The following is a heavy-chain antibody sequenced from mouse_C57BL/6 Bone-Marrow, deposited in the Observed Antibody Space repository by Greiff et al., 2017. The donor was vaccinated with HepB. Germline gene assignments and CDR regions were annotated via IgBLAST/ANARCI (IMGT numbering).Heavy chain of an antibody. D-gene: IGHD2-3*01. J-gene: IGHJ3*01. CDR1: GYTFTDYN. V-gene: IGHV1-22*01. Sequence: EVQLVESGPELVKPGASVKMSCKASGYTFTDYNMHWVKQSHGKSLEWIGYINPNNGGTSYNQKFKGKATLTVNKSSSTAYMELRSLTSEDSAVYYCRGDGTWFAYWGQGTLVTVSA. CDR3: RGDGTWFAY. CDR2: INPNNGGT.